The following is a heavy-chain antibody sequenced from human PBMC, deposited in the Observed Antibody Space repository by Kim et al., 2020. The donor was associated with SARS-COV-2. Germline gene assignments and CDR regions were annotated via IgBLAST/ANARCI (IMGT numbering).Heavy chain of an antibody. Sequence: GGSLRLSCAASGFTFSSYAMSWVRQAPGKGLEWVSAISGSGGSTYYADSVKGRFTISRDNYKNTQYLQMNSLRAEDTAVYYCAKVDTAIRIGDYQKPDAFDIWGQGTMVTVSS. CDR3: AKVDTAIRIGDYQKPDAFDI. J-gene: IGHJ3*02. CDR2: ISGSGGST. D-gene: IGHD4-17*01. V-gene: IGHV3-23*01. CDR1: GFTFSSYA.